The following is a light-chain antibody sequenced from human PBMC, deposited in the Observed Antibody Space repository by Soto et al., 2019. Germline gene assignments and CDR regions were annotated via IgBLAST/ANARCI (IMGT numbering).Light chain of an antibody. V-gene: IGKV1-5*01. CDR3: QQYNSYSVYT. Sequence: DIQMTQSPSTLSASVGDRVTITCRASQSITNWLAWYQQKPGKAPNLLIYDASSLESGVPSRFSGSGSGTEFTLTISSLQPDDFANYYCQQYNSYSVYTFGQGTKVDI. CDR2: DAS. CDR1: QSITNW. J-gene: IGKJ2*01.